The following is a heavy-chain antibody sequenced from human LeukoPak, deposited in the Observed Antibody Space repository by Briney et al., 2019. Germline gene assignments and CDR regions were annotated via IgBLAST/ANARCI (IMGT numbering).Heavy chain of an antibody. D-gene: IGHD6-13*01. CDR3: ARHAYSSSSHFDY. CDR2: IYSGGST. CDR1: GFTVSSNY. Sequence: TGGSLRLSCAASGFTVSSNYMSWVRQAPGKGLEWVSVIYSGGSTYYADSEKGRFTISRDNSKNTLYLQMNSLGAEDTAVYYCARHAYSSSSHFDYWGQGTLVTVSS. J-gene: IGHJ4*02. V-gene: IGHV3-53*01.